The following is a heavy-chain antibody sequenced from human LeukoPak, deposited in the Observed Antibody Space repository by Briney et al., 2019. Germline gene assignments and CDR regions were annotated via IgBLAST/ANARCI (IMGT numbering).Heavy chain of an antibody. CDR2: VHYRGST. J-gene: IGHJ6*03. Sequence: SETLSLTCTVSGDSISSYYWTWIRQPPGKGLEWIGYVHYRGSTNYNPSLKGRVTISVDTSKNQFSLKLNFVTAADTAVYYCARGPAPDYCSSGNCYSRFLGRDYDYYYYVDVWGKGTTVTVSS. CDR1: GDSISSYY. D-gene: IGHD2-2*02. V-gene: IGHV4-59*12. CDR3: ARGPAPDYCSSGNCYSRFLGRDYDYYYYVDV.